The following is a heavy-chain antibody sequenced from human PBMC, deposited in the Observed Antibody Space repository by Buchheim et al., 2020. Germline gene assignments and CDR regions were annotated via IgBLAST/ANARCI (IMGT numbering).Heavy chain of an antibody. Sequence: EVQLVESGGGLVQPGGSLRLSCAASGFTFSSYSMNWVRQAPGKGLEWVSYISSSSSTIYYADSVKGRFTISRDNAKNSLYLQMNSLRAEDKAVYYCARRYDYIWGSTKYYFDYWGQGTL. CDR3: ARRYDYIWGSTKYYFDY. CDR2: ISSSSSTI. V-gene: IGHV3-48*01. J-gene: IGHJ4*02. CDR1: GFTFSSYS. D-gene: IGHD3-16*01.